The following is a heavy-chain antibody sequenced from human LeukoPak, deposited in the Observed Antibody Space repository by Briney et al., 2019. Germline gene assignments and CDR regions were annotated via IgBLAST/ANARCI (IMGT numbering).Heavy chain of an antibody. CDR3: GRGGDCTNGVCWYYYMDV. CDR2: INHSGST. Sequence: PSETLSLTCAVYGGSFSGYYWSWIRQPPGKGLEWIGEINHSGSTNYNPSLKSRVTISVDTSKNQFSLKLSSVTAADTAVYYCGRGGDCTNGVCWYYYMDVWGKGTTVTVSS. J-gene: IGHJ6*03. CDR1: GGSFSGYY. V-gene: IGHV4-34*01. D-gene: IGHD2-8*01.